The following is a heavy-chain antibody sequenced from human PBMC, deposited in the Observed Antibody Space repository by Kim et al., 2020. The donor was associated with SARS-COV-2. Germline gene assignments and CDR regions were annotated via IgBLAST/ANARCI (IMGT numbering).Heavy chain of an antibody. CDR3: ARGLSYSSSWNCGY. D-gene: IGHD6-13*01. V-gene: IGHV1-69*01. J-gene: IGHJ4*02. Sequence: AQKFQGRVTITADESKSTAYMELSSLRSGDTAVYYCARGLSYSSSWNCGYWGQGTLVTVSS.